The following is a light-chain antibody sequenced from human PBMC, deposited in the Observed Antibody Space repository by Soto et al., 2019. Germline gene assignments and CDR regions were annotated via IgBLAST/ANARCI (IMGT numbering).Light chain of an antibody. J-gene: IGKJ1*01. Sequence: EIVMTQSPASLSVSPGERATLSCRASQSVSSNLAWYQQKPGQAPRLLIYGASTGATGVPARFSGSGSGTDFTLTISSLQSEDFAVYYCQKYNNWPRTFGQETKVDIK. CDR2: GAS. CDR3: QKYNNWPRT. CDR1: QSVSSN. V-gene: IGKV3-15*01.